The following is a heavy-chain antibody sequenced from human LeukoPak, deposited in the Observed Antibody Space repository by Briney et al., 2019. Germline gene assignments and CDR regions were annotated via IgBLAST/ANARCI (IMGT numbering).Heavy chain of an antibody. CDR1: GDSVPSNSAA. V-gene: IGHV6-1*01. D-gene: IGHD5-12*01. CDR2: TYYRSKWYN. CDR3: ARDPHSGYSLNFDS. Sequence: SQTLSLTCAISGDSVPSNSAAWNWIRQPPSRGLEWLGRTYYRSKWYNDYAVSVKSRMTINPDTSKNQFSLQLNSVAPEDTAVYYCARDPHSGYSLNFDSWGQGTLVTVSS. J-gene: IGHJ4*02.